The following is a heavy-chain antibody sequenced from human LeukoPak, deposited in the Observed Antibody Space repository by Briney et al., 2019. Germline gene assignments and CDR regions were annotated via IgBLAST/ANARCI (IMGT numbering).Heavy chain of an antibody. D-gene: IGHD1-14*01. CDR2: ISSSSSTI. J-gene: IGHJ6*02. Sequence: PGGSLRLSCAASGFTFSSYSMNWVRQAPGKGLEWVSYISSSSSTIYYADSVKGRFTISRDNAKNSLYLQMNSLRDEDTAVYYCARDWQSRTYYYYYGMDVWGQGTTVTVSS. CDR3: ARDWQSRTYYYYYGMDV. V-gene: IGHV3-48*02. CDR1: GFTFSSYS.